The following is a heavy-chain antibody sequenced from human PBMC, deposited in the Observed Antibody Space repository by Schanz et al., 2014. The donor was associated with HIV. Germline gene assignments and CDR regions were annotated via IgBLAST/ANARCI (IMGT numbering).Heavy chain of an antibody. CDR2: ISYDGSNK. Sequence: VQLLEFGGGSVRPGESLRLSCLASGFTFNNYAMSWVRQAPGKGLEWVAVISYDGSNKYYVDSVKGRFTISRDNSKNTLYLQMNSLRAEDTAIYYCAKGGSSPDYWGQGTLVTVSS. V-gene: IGHV3-30*18. CDR1: GFTFNNYA. D-gene: IGHD6-6*01. J-gene: IGHJ4*02. CDR3: AKGGSSPDY.